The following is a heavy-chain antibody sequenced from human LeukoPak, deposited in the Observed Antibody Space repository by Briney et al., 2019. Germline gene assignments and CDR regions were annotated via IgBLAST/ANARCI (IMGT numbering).Heavy chain of an antibody. CDR3: ARDRAKYGGNTNDF. CDR2: IKQDGSEK. J-gene: IGHJ4*02. Sequence: GGSLRLSWAASGFIFRTYWMSWVRQAPGKGLEWVANIKQDGSEKYYVDSVKGRFTISRDNAKNSLYLQMDYLRDDDTAVYYCARDRAKYGGNTNDFWGQGTLVTVSS. D-gene: IGHD4-23*01. CDR1: GFIFRTYW. V-gene: IGHV3-7*01.